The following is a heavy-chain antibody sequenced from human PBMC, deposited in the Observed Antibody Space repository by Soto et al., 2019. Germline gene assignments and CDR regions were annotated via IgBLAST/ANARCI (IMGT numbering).Heavy chain of an antibody. J-gene: IGHJ6*02. CDR1: GFTFSSYA. CDR3: EGVRCGGDGYFPFLHYGSDV. Sequence: QVQLVESGGGVVQPGRSLRLSCAASGFTFSSYAMHWVRQAPGKGLEWVALISDDGSSQYHADSVKGRFTISRDNSKNTVYLQMNSLRGEDTAVYYCEGVRCGGDGYFPFLHYGSDVWGQGTTVTVSS. CDR2: ISDDGSSQ. D-gene: IGHD2-21*02. V-gene: IGHV3-30-3*01.